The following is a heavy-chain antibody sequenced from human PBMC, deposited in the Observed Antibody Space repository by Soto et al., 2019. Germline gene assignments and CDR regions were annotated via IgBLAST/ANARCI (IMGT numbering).Heavy chain of an antibody. CDR2: MNPNSGNT. J-gene: IGHJ4*02. Sequence: GASVKVSCKASGYTFTSYDINWVRQATGQGLEWMGWMNPNSGNTCYAQKFQGRVTMTRSTSISTAYMELSSLRSEDTAVYYCARGGYYYDSSAYYRPFDYWGQGTLVTVSS. CDR3: ARGGYYYDSSAYYRPFDY. D-gene: IGHD3-22*01. V-gene: IGHV1-8*01. CDR1: GYTFTSYD.